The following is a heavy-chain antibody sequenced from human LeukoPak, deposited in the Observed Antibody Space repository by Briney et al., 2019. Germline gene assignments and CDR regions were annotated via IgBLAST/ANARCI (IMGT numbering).Heavy chain of an antibody. CDR2: IYYSGST. J-gene: IGHJ4*02. V-gene: IGHV4-59*08. D-gene: IGHD2-15*01. CDR1: GGSISGHY. Sequence: TLXXXCXVSGGSISGHYWSWIRQPPEKGLEWIGNIYYSGSTNYNPSLKSRVTISVDTSKNQFSLKLSSVTAADTAVYYCAXASPSWRLYDYWGQGTLVTVSS. CDR3: AXASPSWRLYDY.